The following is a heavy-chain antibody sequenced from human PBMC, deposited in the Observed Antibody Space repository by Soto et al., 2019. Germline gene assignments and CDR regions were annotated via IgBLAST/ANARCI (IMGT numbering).Heavy chain of an antibody. J-gene: IGHJ6*02. CDR3: ARDARGTRGFVEMDI. CDR1: GSIFTGYH. CDR2: INPNSGDT. D-gene: IGHD1-1*01. Sequence: GASVKVSCKASGSIFTGYHIHWVRQAPGRGLEWMGWINPNSGDTEYAQNFQGRVTMTRDTSFNLVYMEMSGLMSDDTAVYYCARDARGTRGFVEMDIWGQGTTVTVSS. V-gene: IGHV1-2*02.